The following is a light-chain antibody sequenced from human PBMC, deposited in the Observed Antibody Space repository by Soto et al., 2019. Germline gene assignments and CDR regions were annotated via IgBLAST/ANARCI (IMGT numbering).Light chain of an antibody. CDR1: QGVSSI. J-gene: IGKJ1*01. V-gene: IGKV3-15*01. CDR2: GAS. CDR3: QQYNNWLRT. Sequence: EFVLAQSPGTLSLSPGERATLSCRASQGVSSIYLVLYQQKPGQAPRLLIYGASTRATGIPARFSGSGSGTEFTLTISSLQSEDFAVYYCQQYNNWLRTFGQGTKVDI.